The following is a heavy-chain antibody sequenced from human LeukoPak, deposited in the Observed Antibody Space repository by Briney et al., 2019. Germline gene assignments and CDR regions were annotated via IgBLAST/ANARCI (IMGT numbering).Heavy chain of an antibody. J-gene: IGHJ3*02. CDR3: ARDPADYYDSSGYGAFDI. V-gene: IGHV1-8*01. CDR2: MNPNSGNT. D-gene: IGHD3-22*01. Sequence: VKVSCKASGYTFTSYDINWVRQATGQGLEWMGWMNPNSGNTGYAQKFQGRVTMTRNTSISTAYMELSSLRSEDTAVYYCARDPADYYDSSGYGAFDIWGQGTMVTVSS. CDR1: GYTFTSYD.